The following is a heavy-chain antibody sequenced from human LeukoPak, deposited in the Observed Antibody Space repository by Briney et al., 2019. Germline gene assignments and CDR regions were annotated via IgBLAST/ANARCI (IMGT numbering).Heavy chain of an antibody. CDR3: ARDHGIDSSGYYY. V-gene: IGHV1-2*06. CDR2: INPNSGGT. D-gene: IGHD3-22*01. J-gene: IGHJ4*02. CDR1: GYTSTGYY. Sequence: ASVKVSCKASGYTSTGYYMHWVRQAPGQGLEWMGRINPNSGGTNYAQKFQGRVTMTRDTSISTAYMELSRLRSDDTAVYYCARDHGIDSSGYYYWGQGTLVTVSS.